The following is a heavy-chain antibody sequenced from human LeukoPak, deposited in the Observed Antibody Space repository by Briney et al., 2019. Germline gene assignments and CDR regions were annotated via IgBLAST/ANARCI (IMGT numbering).Heavy chain of an antibody. CDR2: VKSKANGYAT. CDR3: TMVSK. V-gene: IGHV3-73*01. J-gene: IGHJ4*02. Sequence: GGSLRLSCAGSGFTFSGSSMHWVRQAPGKGLEWVGHVKSKANGYATAYAASVRGRFTISRDDSENTAYLHMNSLKSEDTAVYYCTMVSKWGQGTLVTVSS. D-gene: IGHD3-10*01. CDR1: GFTFSGSS.